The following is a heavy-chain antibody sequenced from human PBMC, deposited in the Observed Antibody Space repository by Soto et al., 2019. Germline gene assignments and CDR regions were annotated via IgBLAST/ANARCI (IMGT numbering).Heavy chain of an antibody. J-gene: IGHJ6*02. CDR2: IYYSGST. V-gene: IGHV4-59*08. D-gene: IGHD1-26*01. Sequence: SETLSLTCTVSGGSISSYYWSWIRQPPGKGLEWIGYIYYSGSTNNNPSLKRRVTISVDTSKNQFSLKLSSVTAADTAVYYCARQRPTDGRWEFANYYGMDVWGQGTPVTVSS. CDR3: ARQRPTDGRWEFANYYGMDV. CDR1: GGSISSYY.